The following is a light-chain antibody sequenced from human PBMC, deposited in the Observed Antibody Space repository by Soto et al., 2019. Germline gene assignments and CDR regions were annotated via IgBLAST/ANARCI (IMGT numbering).Light chain of an antibody. CDR2: QAS. CDR1: QSISTW. Sequence: DIQMTQSPSTLSASVGDRVTITCRASQSISTWLAWYQHKPGKAPKLLIYQASSLEGGVPSRFSGSGSGTEFTLTISSLQPDDFATYYRQQYITYSRTFGQGTRVETK. V-gene: IGKV1-5*03. CDR3: QQYITYSRT. J-gene: IGKJ2*02.